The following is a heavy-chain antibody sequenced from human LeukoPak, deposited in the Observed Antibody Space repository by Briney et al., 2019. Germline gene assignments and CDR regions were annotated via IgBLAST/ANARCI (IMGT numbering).Heavy chain of an antibody. D-gene: IGHD3-10*01. V-gene: IGHV4-34*01. Sequence: SETLSLTCAVYGGSFSGYYWSWIRQPPGKGLEWIGEINHSGSTNYNPSLKSRVTISVDTSKNQFSLKLSSVTAADTAVYYCARSPYYSDSAPFDYWGQGTLVTVSS. CDR1: GGSFSGYY. J-gene: IGHJ4*02. CDR2: INHSGST. CDR3: ARSPYYSDSAPFDY.